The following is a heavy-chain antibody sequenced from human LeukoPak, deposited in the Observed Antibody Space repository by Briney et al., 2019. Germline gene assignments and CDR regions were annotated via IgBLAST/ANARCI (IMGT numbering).Heavy chain of an antibody. V-gene: IGHV3-21*01. J-gene: IGHJ5*02. CDR1: GFTFSSYS. CDR3: AKYGDYVIWFDP. Sequence: GGSLRLSCAASGFTFSSYSMNWVRQAPGKGLEWVSSISSSSSYIHYADSVKGRFTISRDNAKNSLYLQMNSLRAEDTAVYYCAKYGDYVIWFDPWGQGTLVTVSS. D-gene: IGHD4-17*01. CDR2: ISSSSSYI.